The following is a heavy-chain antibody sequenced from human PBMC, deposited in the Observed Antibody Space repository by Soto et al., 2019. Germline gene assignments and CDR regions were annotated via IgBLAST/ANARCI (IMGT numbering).Heavy chain of an antibody. J-gene: IGHJ6*02. Sequence: GGSLRLSCAASGFTFSSYSMNWVRQAPGKGLEWVSYISSSSSTIYYADSVKGRFTISRDNAKNSLYLQMNSLGDEETAVYYGARDEGCSSTSCLNYYYYGMDVWGQGTTVTVSS. CDR2: ISSSSSTI. CDR3: ARDEGCSSTSCLNYYYYGMDV. CDR1: GFTFSSYS. V-gene: IGHV3-48*02. D-gene: IGHD2-2*01.